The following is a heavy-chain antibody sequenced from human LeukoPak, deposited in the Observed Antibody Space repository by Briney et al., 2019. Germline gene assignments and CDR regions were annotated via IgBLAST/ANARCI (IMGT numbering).Heavy chain of an antibody. J-gene: IGHJ4*02. V-gene: IGHV3-53*01. CDR2: IYSGGST. Sequence: GGSLRLSCAASGFTVSSNYMSWVRQAPGKGLEWVSVIYSGGSTYYADSVKGRFTISRDNSKYTLYLQMNGLRAEDTAVYHCVRGMNYWGQGTLVTVSS. CDR3: VRGMNY. CDR1: GFTVSSNY.